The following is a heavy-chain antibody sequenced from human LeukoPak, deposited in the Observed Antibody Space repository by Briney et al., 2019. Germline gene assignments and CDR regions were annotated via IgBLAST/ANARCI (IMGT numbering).Heavy chain of an antibody. V-gene: IGHV3-23*01. Sequence: PGGSLRLSCAASGFTFNNYAMSWVRQAPGKGLEWVSIISSGGGSTYYADSVKGRFTVSRDNSQNTLFLQMNSLRAEDTAVYYCARSYSGYDPTLPPYTNYGMDVWGQGTTVTVSS. J-gene: IGHJ6*02. CDR3: ARSYSGYDPTLPPYTNYGMDV. D-gene: IGHD5-12*01. CDR1: GFTFNNYA. CDR2: ISSGGGST.